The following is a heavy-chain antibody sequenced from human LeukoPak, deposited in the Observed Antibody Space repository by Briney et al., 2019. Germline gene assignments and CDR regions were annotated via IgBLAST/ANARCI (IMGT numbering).Heavy chain of an antibody. CDR2: ISGSGGST. CDR3: AKGPGAMVRGVFDY. Sequence: GGSLRLSCAASGFTFSSYAMSWVRQAPGKGLEWVSAISGSGGSTYYADSVKGRFTISRDNSKNTPYLQMNGLRAEDTAVYYCAKGPGAMVRGVFDYWGQGTLVTVSS. J-gene: IGHJ4*02. CDR1: GFTFSSYA. V-gene: IGHV3-23*01. D-gene: IGHD3-10*01.